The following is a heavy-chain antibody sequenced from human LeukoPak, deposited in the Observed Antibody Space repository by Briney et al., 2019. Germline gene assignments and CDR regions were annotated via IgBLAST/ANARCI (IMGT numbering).Heavy chain of an antibody. CDR3: ARLYGSGSLDY. J-gene: IGHJ4*02. CDR1: GYSISSSNY. V-gene: IGHV4-28*01. D-gene: IGHD3-10*01. Sequence: IPSDTLSLTCAVSGYSISSSNYWAWIRQHPGKGLEWIGYIYYSGSTYYNPSLKSRVTISVDTSKNQFSLKLSSVTAADTAVYYCARLYGSGSLDYWGQGTLVTVSS. CDR2: IYYSGST.